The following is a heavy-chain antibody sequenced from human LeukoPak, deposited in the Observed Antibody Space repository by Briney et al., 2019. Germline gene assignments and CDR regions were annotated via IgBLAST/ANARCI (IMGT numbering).Heavy chain of an antibody. V-gene: IGHV3-23*01. Sequence: GGSLRLSCAASGLTFSSYAMSWVRQAPGKGLEWVSAISGSGGSTYYADSVKGRFTISRDNSKNTLYLQMNSLRAEDTAVYYCAPWYYDILTGYSSFDYWGQGALVTVSS. D-gene: IGHD3-9*01. CDR3: APWYYDILTGYSSFDY. CDR1: GLTFSSYA. CDR2: ISGSGGST. J-gene: IGHJ4*02.